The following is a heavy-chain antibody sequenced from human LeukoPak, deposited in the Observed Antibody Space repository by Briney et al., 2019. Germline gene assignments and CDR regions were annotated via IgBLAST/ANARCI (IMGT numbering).Heavy chain of an antibody. D-gene: IGHD4-17*01. Sequence: SETLSLTCTVSGGSSSSYYWSWIRQPPGKGLEWIGYIYYSGSTNYNPSLKSRVTISVDTSKNQFSLKLSSVTAADTAVYYCARDGQTTGHDYWGQGTLVTVSS. CDR2: IYYSGST. J-gene: IGHJ4*02. CDR1: GGSSSSYY. CDR3: ARDGQTTGHDY. V-gene: IGHV4-59*01.